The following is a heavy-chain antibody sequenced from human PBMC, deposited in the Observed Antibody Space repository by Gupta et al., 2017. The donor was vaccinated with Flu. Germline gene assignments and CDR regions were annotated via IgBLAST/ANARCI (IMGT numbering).Heavy chain of an antibody. V-gene: IGHV3-48*03. D-gene: IGHD4-4*01. Sequence: EVQLVESGGGLVQPGGSLELSCAASGFTFINYDFNWVRQAPGKGLEWLSYINSPGTTIYYADSVKGRFTISRDNAKNSLSLQMNSLRAEDTAVYYCARDRSLYSTGIDYWGQGTLVTVSS. CDR3: ARDRSLYSTGIDY. CDR2: INSPGTTI. CDR1: GFTFINYD. J-gene: IGHJ4*02.